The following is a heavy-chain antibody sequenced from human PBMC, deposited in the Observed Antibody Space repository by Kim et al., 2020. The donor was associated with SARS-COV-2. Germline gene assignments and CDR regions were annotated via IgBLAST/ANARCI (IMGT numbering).Heavy chain of an antibody. D-gene: IGHD5-12*01. Sequence: TFYHPSLKSRVTISVDTSKNQFSLKLTSVTAADTAVYYCARSVVTNQFDYWGQGTLVTVSS. CDR2: T. J-gene: IGHJ4*02. CDR3: ARSVVTNQFDY. V-gene: IGHV4-39*07.